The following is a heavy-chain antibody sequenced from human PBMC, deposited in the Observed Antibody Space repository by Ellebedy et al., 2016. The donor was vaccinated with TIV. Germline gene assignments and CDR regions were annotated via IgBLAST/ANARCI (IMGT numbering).Heavy chain of an antibody. CDR3: VRDRGGAAGTDF. CDR1: GFTFSTYS. J-gene: IGHJ4*02. V-gene: IGHV3-23*01. Sequence: GGSLRLXCAASGFTFSTYSMDWVRHAPGKGLEWVSGLSGSGGSTFYADSVKGRFTISRDNSKNTLYLQMNSLTVEDTAMYYCVRDRGGAAGTDFWGQGTLVTVSS. D-gene: IGHD6-13*01. CDR2: LSGSGGST.